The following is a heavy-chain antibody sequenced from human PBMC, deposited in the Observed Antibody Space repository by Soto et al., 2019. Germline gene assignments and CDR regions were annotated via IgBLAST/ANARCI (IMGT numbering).Heavy chain of an antibody. CDR1: GGSISSSSYY. Sequence: SETLSLTCTVSGGSISSSSYYWGWIRQPPGKGLEWIGSIYYSGSTYYNPSLKSRVTISVDTSKNQFSLKLSSVTAADTAVYYCARHNWAKAMPGARGMDVWGQGTTVTVSS. J-gene: IGHJ6*02. V-gene: IGHV4-39*01. CDR2: IYYSGST. D-gene: IGHD2-2*01. CDR3: ARHNWAKAMPGARGMDV.